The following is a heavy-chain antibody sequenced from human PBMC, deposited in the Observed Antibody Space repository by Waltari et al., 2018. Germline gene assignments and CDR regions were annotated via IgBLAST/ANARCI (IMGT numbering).Heavy chain of an antibody. V-gene: IGHV4-39*01. CDR3: ARHWKKSGYRFDP. D-gene: IGHD5-12*01. Sequence: QLQLQESGPGLVKPSETLSLTCTVSGGSISSSSYYWGWIRQSPGKGLEGIGGMYYSGRPHHNPTRKGRGTISGDTSKNQFSLRLSSVTAADTAVYYCARHWKKSGYRFDPWGQGTLVTVSS. CDR2: MYYSGRP. J-gene: IGHJ5*02. CDR1: GGSISSSSYY.